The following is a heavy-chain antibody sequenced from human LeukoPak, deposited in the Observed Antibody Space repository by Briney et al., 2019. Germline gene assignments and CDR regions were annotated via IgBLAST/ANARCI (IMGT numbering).Heavy chain of an antibody. D-gene: IGHD2-21*02. CDR1: GGSITSYY. J-gene: IGHJ4*02. Sequence: SETLSLTCTVSGGSITSYYWNWIRQPPGKGLEWIWYISYSGSSNYNPSLKTRVTISIDTSKNQFSLKLNSVTAADTAVYYCASHGVVTAKFDYWGQGTLVTVSS. V-gene: IGHV4-59*01. CDR2: ISYSGSS. CDR3: ASHGVVTAKFDY.